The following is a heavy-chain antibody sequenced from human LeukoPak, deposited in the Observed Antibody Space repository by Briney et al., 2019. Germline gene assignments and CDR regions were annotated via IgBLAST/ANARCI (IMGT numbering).Heavy chain of an antibody. CDR1: GFTFSNAW. CDR2: ISGISASGGST. J-gene: IGHJ4*02. Sequence: GSLRLSCAASGFTFSNAWMTWVRQAPGKGLEWVSAISGISASGGSTYYADSVKGRFTISRDNSENTLYLQMNSLRAEDTAVYYCARDLGAKDYFDYWGQGTLVTVSS. V-gene: IGHV3-23*01. D-gene: IGHD1-26*01. CDR3: ARDLGAKDYFDY.